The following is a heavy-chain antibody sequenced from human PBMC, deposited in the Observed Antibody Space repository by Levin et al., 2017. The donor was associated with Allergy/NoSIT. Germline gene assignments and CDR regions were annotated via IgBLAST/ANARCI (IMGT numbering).Heavy chain of an antibody. CDR3: VKGGTTVSTNWFDP. J-gene: IGHJ5*02. CDR1: GFTFSNYA. D-gene: IGHD4-17*01. CDR2: ISGNGGST. Sequence: GGSLRLSCSVSGFTFSNYAMHWVRQAPGRGLEYFSSISGNGGSTFYADSAKGRFTISRDNSKNTLYLQMRSLRAADTAVYYCVKGGTTVSTNWFDPWGQGTLVTVSS. V-gene: IGHV3-64D*06.